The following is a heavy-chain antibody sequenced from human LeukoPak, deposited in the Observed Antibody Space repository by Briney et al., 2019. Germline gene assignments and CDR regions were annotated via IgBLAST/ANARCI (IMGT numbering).Heavy chain of an antibody. V-gene: IGHV3-30*04. Sequence: GRSLRLSCAASGFTFSSYAMHWVRQAPGKGLEWVAVISYDGSNKYYADSVKGRFTISRDNSKNTLYLQMNSLRAEDTAVYYCARDPDYDDSSGYYNLWGQGTLVTVSS. D-gene: IGHD3-22*01. CDR1: GFTFSSYA. J-gene: IGHJ5*02. CDR3: ARDPDYDDSSGYYNL. CDR2: ISYDGSNK.